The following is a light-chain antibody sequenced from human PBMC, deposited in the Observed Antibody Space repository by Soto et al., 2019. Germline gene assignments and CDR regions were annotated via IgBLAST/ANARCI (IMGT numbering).Light chain of an antibody. CDR2: DVT. Sequence: QSALTQPRSVSGSPGQSVTISCTGTSSDVGRYNYVSWYQQHPGKAPKLIIFDVTKRPSGVPDRFSGSKSGNTASLTISGLQSEDEADYLCCSYFGGFGGGTKVTVL. J-gene: IGLJ2*01. CDR3: CSYFGG. CDR1: SSDVGRYNY. V-gene: IGLV2-11*01.